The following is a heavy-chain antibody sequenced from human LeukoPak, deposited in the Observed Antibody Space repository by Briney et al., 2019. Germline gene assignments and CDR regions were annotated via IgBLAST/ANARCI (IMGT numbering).Heavy chain of an antibody. J-gene: IGHJ4*02. V-gene: IGHV4-39*01. CDR1: GGSISSSSYY. CDR3: ARGGRSEYYGSASHDY. CDR2: IYYSGST. D-gene: IGHD3-10*01. Sequence: SETLSLTCTVSGGSISSSSYYWGWIRQPPGKGLEWIGSIYYSGSTYYNPSLKSRVTISVDTSKNQFSLKLSSVTAADTAVYYCARGGRSEYYGSASHDYWGQGILVTVSS.